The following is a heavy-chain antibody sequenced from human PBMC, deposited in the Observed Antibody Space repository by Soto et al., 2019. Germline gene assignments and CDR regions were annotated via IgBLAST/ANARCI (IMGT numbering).Heavy chain of an antibody. CDR3: ARGNDWKSSTFDI. CDR2: VYYSGGT. V-gene: IGHV4-59*11. D-gene: IGHD2-21*01. CDR1: GGSLTDHY. J-gene: IGHJ3*02. Sequence: QVQLQESGPGLVKPSETLSLTCTVAGGSLTDHYWNWFRQSPGKGLHWIGYVYYSGGTNYHPSRKSRVTMSVDTSKNQFSLNLRSVTAADTAVYYCARGNDWKSSTFDIWGQGTMVSVSS.